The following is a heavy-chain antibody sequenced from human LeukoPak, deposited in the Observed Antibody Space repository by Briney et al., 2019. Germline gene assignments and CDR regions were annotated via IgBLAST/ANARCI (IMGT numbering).Heavy chain of an antibody. Sequence: GGSLRLACAASGFTCSRYAMHWVRQAPGKGLEWVAVISYDGSNKYYADSVKGRFTISRDNSKNTLYLQMNSLRAEDTAVYYCARDSDYGDYLTSAEYFQHWGQGTLVTVSS. D-gene: IGHD4-17*01. CDR2: ISYDGSNK. CDR1: GFTCSRYA. J-gene: IGHJ1*01. V-gene: IGHV3-30-3*01. CDR3: ARDSDYGDYLTSAEYFQH.